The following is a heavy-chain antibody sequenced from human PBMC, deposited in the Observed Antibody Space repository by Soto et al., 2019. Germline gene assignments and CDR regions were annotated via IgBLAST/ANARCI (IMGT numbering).Heavy chain of an antibody. Sequence: PGGSLRLSCAASGFTVSSNYMSWVRQAPGKGLEWVSVIYSGGSTYYADSVKGRFTISRHNAKNTLYLQMNSLRAEDTAVYYCARVPSSSGRAHFDYWGQGTLVTVSS. V-gene: IGHV3-53*01. CDR3: ARVPSSSGRAHFDY. J-gene: IGHJ4*02. CDR1: GFTVSSNY. CDR2: IYSGGST. D-gene: IGHD2-15*01.